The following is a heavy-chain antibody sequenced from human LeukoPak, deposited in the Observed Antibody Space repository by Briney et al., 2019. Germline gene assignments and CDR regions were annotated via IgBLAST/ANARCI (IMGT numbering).Heavy chain of an antibody. CDR3: ARHATPEYSSSPGWFDP. CDR1: GGTFSSYA. J-gene: IGHJ5*02. CDR2: IIPIFGTA. V-gene: IGHV1-69*05. D-gene: IGHD6-6*01. Sequence: GASVKVSCKASGGTFSSYAISWVRQAPGQGLEWMGGIIPIFGTANYAQKFQGRVTITTDESTSTAYMELSSLRSEDTAVYYCARHATPEYSSSPGWFDPWGQGTLVTVSS.